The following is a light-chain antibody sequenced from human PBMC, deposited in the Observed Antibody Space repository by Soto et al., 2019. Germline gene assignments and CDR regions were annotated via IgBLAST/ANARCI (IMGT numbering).Light chain of an antibody. J-gene: IGLJ3*02. CDR1: SSDVGDYKY. CDR3: SSYTTTTTNTL. Sequence: QSALTQPASVSGSPGQSITISCTGSSSDVGDYKYVSWYQQHPGRAPKLIIFEVNKRPSGVSDRFSGSKSGSTASLTISGLQADDEADYFCSSYTTTTTNTLFGGGTKLTVL. CDR2: EVN. V-gene: IGLV2-14*01.